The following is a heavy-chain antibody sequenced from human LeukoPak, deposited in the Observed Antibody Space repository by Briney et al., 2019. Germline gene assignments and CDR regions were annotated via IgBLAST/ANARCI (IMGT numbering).Heavy chain of an antibody. CDR1: GGTFSSYA. Sequence: SVKVSCKASGGTFSSYAISWVRQAPGQGLEWMGGIIPIFGTANYAQKFQGRVAITADKSTSTAYMELSSLRSEDTAVYYCVRSIAYYYYGMDVWGKGTTVTVPS. D-gene: IGHD3-10*01. CDR3: VRSIAYYYYGMDV. V-gene: IGHV1-69*06. CDR2: IIPIFGTA. J-gene: IGHJ6*04.